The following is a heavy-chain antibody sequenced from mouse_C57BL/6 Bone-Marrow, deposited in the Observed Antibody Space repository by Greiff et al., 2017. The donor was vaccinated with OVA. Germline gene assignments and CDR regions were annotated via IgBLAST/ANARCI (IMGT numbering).Heavy chain of an antibody. CDR2: IYPGSGNT. CDR3: ARGITTG. Sequence: VQLQQSGAELVRPGASVKLSCKASGYTFTDYYINWVKQRPGQGLEWIARIYPGSGNTYYNEKFKGKATLTAEKSSSTAYMQLSSLTSEDSAVYCCARGITTGWGQGTLVTVSA. D-gene: IGHD1-1*01. V-gene: IGHV1-76*01. J-gene: IGHJ3*02. CDR1: GYTFTDYY.